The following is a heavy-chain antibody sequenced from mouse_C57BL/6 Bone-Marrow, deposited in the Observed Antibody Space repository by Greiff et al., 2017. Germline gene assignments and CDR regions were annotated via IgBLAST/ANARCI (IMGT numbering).Heavy chain of an antibody. V-gene: IGHV5-17*01. Sequence: EVLLLESGGGLVKPGGSLKLSCAASGFTFSNYGMHWVRQAPEKGLEWVAYISSGSGTIYYADTVKGRFTISRDNAKSTLFLQMTSLRSADTAMYYCSSSIYYDGWFAYWGQGTLVTVSA. CDR2: ISSGSGTI. J-gene: IGHJ3*01. CDR3: SSSIYYDGWFAY. CDR1: GFTFSNYG. D-gene: IGHD1-1*01.